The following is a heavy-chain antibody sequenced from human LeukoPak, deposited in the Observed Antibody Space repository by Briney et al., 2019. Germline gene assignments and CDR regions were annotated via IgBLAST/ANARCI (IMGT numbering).Heavy chain of an antibody. J-gene: IGHJ3*02. D-gene: IGHD6-13*01. CDR2: IFPGHSQT. V-gene: IGHV5-51*01. Sequence: GESLKISCKGSGYRFTDYWIGWVRQMPGKGLEWMGIIFPGHSQTKYSPSFQGQVTISADRSVSIAYLQWSSLRASDTAMYYCARHGTPAAAGSTFDIWGQGTMVTVSS. CDR1: GYRFTDYW. CDR3: ARHGTPAAAGSTFDI.